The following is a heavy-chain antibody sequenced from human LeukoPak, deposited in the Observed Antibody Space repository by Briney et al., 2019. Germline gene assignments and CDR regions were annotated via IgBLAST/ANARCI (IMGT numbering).Heavy chain of an antibody. D-gene: IGHD6-13*01. CDR2: ISWNSGSI. J-gene: IGHJ4*02. V-gene: IGHV3-9*01. CDR1: GFTFDDYA. CDR3: AKERPYSSSWYFDY. Sequence: GGSLKLSCAASGFTFDDYAMHWVRQAPGKGLEWVSGISWNSGSIGYADSVKGRFTISRDNAKNSLYLQMNSLRAEDTALYYCAKERPYSSSWYFDYWGQGTLVTVSS.